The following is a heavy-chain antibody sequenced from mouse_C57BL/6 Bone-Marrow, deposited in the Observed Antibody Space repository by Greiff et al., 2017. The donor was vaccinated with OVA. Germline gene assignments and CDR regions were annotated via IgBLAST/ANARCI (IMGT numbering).Heavy chain of an antibody. CDR1: GFTFSDYY. V-gene: IGHV5-12*01. Sequence: DVKLVESGGGLVQPGGSLKLSCAASGFTFSDYYMYWVRQTPEKRLEWVAYISNGGGSTYYPDTVKGRLTISRDNAKNTLYLQMSRLKSEDTAMYYCARHSAVAYWGQGTLVTVSA. CDR3: ARHSAVAY. J-gene: IGHJ3*01. CDR2: ISNGGGST.